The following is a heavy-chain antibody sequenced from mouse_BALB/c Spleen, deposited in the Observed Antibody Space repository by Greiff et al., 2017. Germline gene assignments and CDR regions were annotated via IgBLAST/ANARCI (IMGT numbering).Heavy chain of an antibody. J-gene: IGHJ1*01. CDR3: ARHGDEYDAYWDFDV. CDR2: IWGDGST. CDR1: GFSLTGYG. Sequence: QVQLQQSGPGLVAPSQSLSITCTASGFSLTGYGVNWVRQTPGKGLEWLGMIWGDGSTDYNSALKSRLSISKDNSKSQVFLKMNSLQTDDTAMYYCARHGDEYDAYWDFDVWGAGTTVTVSS. D-gene: IGHD2-4*01. V-gene: IGHV2-6-7*01.